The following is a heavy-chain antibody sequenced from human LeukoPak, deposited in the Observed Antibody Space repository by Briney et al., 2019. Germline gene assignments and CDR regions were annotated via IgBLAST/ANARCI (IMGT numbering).Heavy chain of an antibody. Sequence: PGGSLRLSCAASGFTFSSYGMHWVRQAPGKGLEWVAVIWYDGSNKYYADSVKGRFTISRDNSKNTLYLQMNSLRADDTAVYYCAKALSSAWVYYFDYWGQGILSPSPQ. V-gene: IGHV3-33*06. D-gene: IGHD6-19*01. CDR2: IWYDGSNK. J-gene: IGHJ4*02. CDR3: AKALSSAWVYYFDY. CDR1: GFTFSSYG.